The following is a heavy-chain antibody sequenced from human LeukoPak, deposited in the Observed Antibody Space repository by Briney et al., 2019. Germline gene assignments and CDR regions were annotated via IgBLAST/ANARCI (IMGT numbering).Heavy chain of an antibody. V-gene: IGHV3-7*01. D-gene: IGHD6-19*01. J-gene: IGHJ5*02. CDR2: IKQDGSEK. CDR3: ARLGGRYSSGWYTPLQSNWFDP. CDR1: GFTFSSYW. Sequence: PGGSLRLSCAASGFTFSSYWMSWVRQAPGKGLEWVANIKQDGSEKYYVDSVKGRFTISRDNAKNSLYLQMNSLRAEDTAVYYCARLGGRYSSGWYTPLQSNWFDPWGQGTLVTVSS.